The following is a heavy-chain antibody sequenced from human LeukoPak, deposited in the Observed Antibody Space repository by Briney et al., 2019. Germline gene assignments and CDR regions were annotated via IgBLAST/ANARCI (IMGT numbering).Heavy chain of an antibody. CDR2: IWYDGSNK. D-gene: IGHD1-20*01. V-gene: IGHV3-33*01. CDR3: ARGITGAPSYFDY. Sequence: SGGSLRLSCAASGFTFSSYGMHWVRQAPGKGLEWVAVIWYDGSNKYYADSVKGRFTISRDNSKNTLYLQMNRLRAEDTAVYYCARGITGAPSYFDYWGQGTLVTVSS. CDR1: GFTFSSYG. J-gene: IGHJ4*02.